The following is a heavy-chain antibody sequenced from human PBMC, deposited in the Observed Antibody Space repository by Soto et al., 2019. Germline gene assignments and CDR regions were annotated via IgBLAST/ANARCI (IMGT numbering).Heavy chain of an antibody. J-gene: IGHJ4*02. CDR1: GGSISSYY. CDR3: ARGVDYYDSSGYYYVVIPLDFDY. V-gene: IGHV4-59*01. CDR2: IYYSGST. Sequence: SETLSLTCTVSGGSISSYYWSWIRQPPGKGLEWIGYIYYSGSTNYNPSLKSRVTISVDKSKNQFSLKLSAVTAADTAVYYCARGVDYYDSSGYYYVVIPLDFDYWGQGTLVTVSS. D-gene: IGHD3-22*01.